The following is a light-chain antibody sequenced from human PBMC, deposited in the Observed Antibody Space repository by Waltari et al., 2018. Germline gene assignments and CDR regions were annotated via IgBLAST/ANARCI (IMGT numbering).Light chain of an antibody. CDR1: QSVRSY. CDR3: QQRSNWLFT. V-gene: IGKV3-11*01. J-gene: IGKJ5*01. Sequence: ELVLTQSPATLSLSPGERATLSCRASQSVRSYLAWYQQKPGQAPRLLIYDASNRATGIPARFSGSGSGTDFTLTISSLEPEDFAVYYCQQRSNWLFTFGQGTRLEIK. CDR2: DAS.